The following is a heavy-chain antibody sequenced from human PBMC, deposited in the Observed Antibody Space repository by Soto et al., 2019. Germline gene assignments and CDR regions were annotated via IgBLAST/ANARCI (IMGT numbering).Heavy chain of an antibody. Sequence: PGGSLRLSCAASGFTFDDYTMHWVRQAPGKGLEWVSLISWDGGSTYYADSVKGRFTISRDNSKNSLYLQMNSLRTEDTALYYCAKVYDFWSGPPPRYYYYYGMDVWGQGTTVTVSS. J-gene: IGHJ6*02. CDR2: ISWDGGST. D-gene: IGHD3-3*01. CDR3: AKVYDFWSGPPPRYYYYYGMDV. V-gene: IGHV3-43*01. CDR1: GFTFDDYT.